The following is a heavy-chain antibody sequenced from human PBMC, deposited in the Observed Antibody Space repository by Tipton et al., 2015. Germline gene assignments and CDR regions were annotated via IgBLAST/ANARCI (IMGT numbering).Heavy chain of an antibody. D-gene: IGHD2-15*01. Sequence: LRLSCTVSGDSVGSGTYYWNWLRQPPGKGLEWIGYIYFTGSTIYNPSLKSRLTISIDTSKNLFSLKLSSVTAADMAVYYCARGGNNWFDPWGRGTLVTVSS. CDR2: IYFTGST. J-gene: IGHJ5*02. CDR3: ARGGNNWFDP. V-gene: IGHV4-61*01. CDR1: GDSVGSGTYY.